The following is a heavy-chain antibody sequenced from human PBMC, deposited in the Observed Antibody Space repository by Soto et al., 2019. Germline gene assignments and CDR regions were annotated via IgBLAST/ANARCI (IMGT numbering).Heavy chain of an antibody. CDR1: GYTFTGYY. J-gene: IGHJ6*02. CDR3: ARAGSVLVPAALHYSYGVDV. D-gene: IGHD2-2*01. V-gene: IGHV1-2*04. Sequence: QVQLVQSGAEVKKPGASVKVFCKASGYTFTGYYMYWVRQAPGQGIEWKGWINPTSGGTKYAKKFQGWVTMTWDTSISTAYMELSRLKSDDTAVYYCARAGSVLVPAALHYSYGVDVWGQGTPVTVSS. CDR2: INPTSGGT.